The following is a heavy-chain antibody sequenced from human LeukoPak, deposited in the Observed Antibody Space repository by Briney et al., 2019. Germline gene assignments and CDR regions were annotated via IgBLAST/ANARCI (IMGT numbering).Heavy chain of an antibody. CDR3: ARDSKRYSSSSPLPYFDY. Sequence: GGSLRLSCAASGFTFSSYWMSWVRQAPGKGLEWVANIQQDGSEKYYVDSVKGRFTISRDNAKNSLYLQMNSLRAEDTAVYYCARDSKRYSSSSPLPYFDYWGQGTLVTVSS. CDR1: GFTFSSYW. CDR2: IQQDGSEK. V-gene: IGHV3-7*01. J-gene: IGHJ4*02. D-gene: IGHD6-6*01.